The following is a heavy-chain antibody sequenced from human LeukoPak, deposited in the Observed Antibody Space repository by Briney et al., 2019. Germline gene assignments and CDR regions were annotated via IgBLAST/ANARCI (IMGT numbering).Heavy chain of an antibody. J-gene: IGHJ6*02. V-gene: IGHV3-73*01. CDR1: GFTFSASP. CDR2: IRSKAYSYAT. Sequence: PGGSLRLSCAASGFTFSASPIHWVRQASGKGLEWVGRIRSKAYSYATACAESVKGGCTISRDDSENTAYLQLNSLKTEDTAVYYCTRRVGDSYFYGMDVWGQGTPVTVSS. D-gene: IGHD5/OR15-5a*01. CDR3: TRRVGDSYFYGMDV.